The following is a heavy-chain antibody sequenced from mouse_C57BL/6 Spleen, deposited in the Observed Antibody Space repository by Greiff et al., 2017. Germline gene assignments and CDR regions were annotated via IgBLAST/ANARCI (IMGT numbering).Heavy chain of an antibody. J-gene: IGHJ2*01. CDR3: ARRGYYYGSSYVDFDY. CDR1: GYTFTSYW. D-gene: IGHD1-1*01. Sequence: QVQLQQSGAELVKPGASVKMSCKASGYTFTSYWITWVKQRPGQGLEWIGDIYPGSGSTNYNEKFKSKATLTVDTSSSTAYMQLSSLTSEDSAVYYCARRGYYYGSSYVDFDYWGQGTTLTVSS. CDR2: IYPGSGST. V-gene: IGHV1-55*01.